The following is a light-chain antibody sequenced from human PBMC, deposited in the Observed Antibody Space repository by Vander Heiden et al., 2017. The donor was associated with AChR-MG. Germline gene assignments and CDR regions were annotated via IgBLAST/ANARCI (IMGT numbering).Light chain of an antibody. J-gene: IGLJ1*01. CDR2: TNE. CDR3: ATWDDRLKAYV. Sequence: QSVLTQPPSASETPGQRVTISCSGGSSNVGSNTVSWYQHLPRTAPRLLIYTNEHRPSGVPDRFSGSKSGTAASLAISGLQSEDEADYYCATWDDRLKAYVFGTGNTVNVL. CDR1: SSNVGSNT. V-gene: IGLV1-44*01.